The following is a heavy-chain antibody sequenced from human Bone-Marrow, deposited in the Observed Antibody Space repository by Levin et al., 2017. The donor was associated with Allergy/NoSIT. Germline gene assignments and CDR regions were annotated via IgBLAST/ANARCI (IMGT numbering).Heavy chain of an antibody. Sequence: PGGSLRLSCAASGFTFDNYAMSYVRQAPGKGLEWVSAVSGGGGTTYYADSVKGRFTISRDNSKNTLFLQMNSLRAEDTAVYYCAKNRGFGSGSPCDYWGQGTLVTVSS. CDR1: GFTFDNYA. D-gene: IGHD3-10*01. CDR3: AKNRGFGSGSPCDY. CDR2: VSGGGGTT. V-gene: IGHV3-23*01. J-gene: IGHJ4*02.